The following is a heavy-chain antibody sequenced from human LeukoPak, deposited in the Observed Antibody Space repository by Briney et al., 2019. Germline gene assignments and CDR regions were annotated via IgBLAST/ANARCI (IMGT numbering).Heavy chain of an antibody. CDR1: GYTFTSYG. V-gene: IGHV1-18*01. CDR2: ISAYNGNT. D-gene: IGHD4/OR15-4a*01. Sequence: ASVKVSRKASGYTFTSYGISWVRQAPGQGLEWMGWISAYNGNTNYAQKFQGRVTMTRDTSISTAYMELSRLRSDDTAVYYCARVPFDLWGRGTLVTVSS. CDR3: ARVPFDL. J-gene: IGHJ2*01.